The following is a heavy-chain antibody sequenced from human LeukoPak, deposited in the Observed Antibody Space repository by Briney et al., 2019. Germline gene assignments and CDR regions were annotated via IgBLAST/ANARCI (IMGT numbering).Heavy chain of an antibody. CDR2: INHSGNT. CDR3: ARAAYGSGSYLPSIFDY. Sequence: SETLSLTCVVYGGSFSVSYWSWIRQPPGAGLEWIGEINHSGNTNNNPSLQCRVNIPVDTTKNKFSLKLNSVTAADTGVYYCARAAYGSGSYLPSIFDYWGQGTLVTVSS. CDR1: GGSFSVSY. J-gene: IGHJ4*02. D-gene: IGHD3-10*01. V-gene: IGHV4-34*01.